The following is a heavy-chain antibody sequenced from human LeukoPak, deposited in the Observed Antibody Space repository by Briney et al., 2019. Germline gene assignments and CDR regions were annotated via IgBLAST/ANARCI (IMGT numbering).Heavy chain of an antibody. Sequence: GGSLRLSCAASGFTFSSYEMNWVRQPPGKGLEGVSYITSSGNTTYYADSVKGRFTISRDNAKSSLYLQMNSLRAEDTAVYYCARDLDSSVLDAFDIWGQGTMVTVSS. CDR2: ITSSGNTT. J-gene: IGHJ3*02. D-gene: IGHD3-22*01. CDR3: ARDLDSSVLDAFDI. CDR1: GFTFSSYE. V-gene: IGHV3-48*03.